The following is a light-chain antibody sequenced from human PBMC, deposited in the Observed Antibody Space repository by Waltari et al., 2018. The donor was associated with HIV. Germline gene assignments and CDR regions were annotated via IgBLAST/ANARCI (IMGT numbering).Light chain of an antibody. Sequence: QSVLTQPPSASGTPGQRVTISCSGSNSNIGSNSVYWYQQFPGTAPKLLISRDNQLPSGVPDRFSGSKSGTSASLAISGLRSEDEADYYCAAWDHSLSARVFGGGTKMTVL. V-gene: IGLV1-47*01. CDR2: RDN. CDR3: AAWDHSLSARV. J-gene: IGLJ3*02. CDR1: NSNIGSNS.